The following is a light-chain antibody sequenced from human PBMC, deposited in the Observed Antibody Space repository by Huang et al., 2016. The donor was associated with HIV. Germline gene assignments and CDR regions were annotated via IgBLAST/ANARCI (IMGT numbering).Light chain of an antibody. CDR3: QQYYNAPLT. CDR2: AAS. Sequence: DIQMTQSPPSLSASVGDIVTFTCRASQGISNSLAWYQQKPGEAPKLLLFAASIMESGVPSRFSGSGSGTDYTLTISSLQPEDFAHYYCQQYYNAPLTFGGGTKVEI. CDR1: QGISNS. J-gene: IGKJ4*01. V-gene: IGKV1-NL1*01.